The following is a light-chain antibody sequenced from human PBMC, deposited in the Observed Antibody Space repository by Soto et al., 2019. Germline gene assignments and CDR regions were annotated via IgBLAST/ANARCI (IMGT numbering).Light chain of an antibody. CDR3: QHYNSYSEA. V-gene: IGKV1-5*03. CDR1: ESISRY. J-gene: IGKJ1*01. Sequence: DIQMTQSPSTLSASVGDRVTITCRASESISRYLAWYQQKPGKAPKLLIYKASSLESGVPSRFSGSGSGTEFTLTISSLQPDDFATYYCQHYNSYSEAFGQGTKVDIK. CDR2: KAS.